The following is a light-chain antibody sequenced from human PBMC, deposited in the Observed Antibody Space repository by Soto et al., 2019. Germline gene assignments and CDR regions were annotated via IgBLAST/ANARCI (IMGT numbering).Light chain of an antibody. CDR3: QHTYATPPT. CDR2: AAS. V-gene: IGKV1-39*01. CDR1: QTIRTS. Sequence: DIQMTQSPSSLSASVGDRVILTCRASQTIRTSLNWYQQKPGKAPKLLIYAASTLHSGVPSRFSGSGSGTDFTLSISNLQPEDFATYFFQHTYATPPTFGQGTKVEI. J-gene: IGKJ1*01.